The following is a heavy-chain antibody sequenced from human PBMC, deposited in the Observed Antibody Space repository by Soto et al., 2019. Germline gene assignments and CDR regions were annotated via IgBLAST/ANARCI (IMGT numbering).Heavy chain of an antibody. V-gene: IGHV4-34*01. CDR1: GGSFSGYY. CDR2: INHSGST. D-gene: IGHD2-2*03. CDR3: ARRVDIVVVPAGPYYFDY. J-gene: IGHJ4*02. Sequence: QVQLQQWGAGLLKPSETLSLTCAVYGGSFSGYYWSWIRQPPGKGLEWIGEINHSGSTNYNPSLKSRVTISVDTSKNQFSLKRSSVTAADTAVYYCARRVDIVVVPAGPYYFDYWGQGTLVTVSS.